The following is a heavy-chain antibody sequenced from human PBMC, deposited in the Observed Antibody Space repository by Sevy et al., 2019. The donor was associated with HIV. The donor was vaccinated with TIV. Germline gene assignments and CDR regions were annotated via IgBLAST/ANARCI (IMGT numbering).Heavy chain of an antibody. CDR1: GFTFSTYW. D-gene: IGHD6-13*01. Sequence: GGSLRLSCAASGFTFSTYWMSWVRQAPGKGLEWVANIKEDGSEMYYVGSVKGRYTISRDNAQKSLSLQMNSLRDEDTAVYYCARGWYRSSSYLNYGMDVWGQGTTVTVSS. V-gene: IGHV3-7*01. CDR2: IKEDGSEM. J-gene: IGHJ6*02. CDR3: ARGWYRSSSYLNYGMDV.